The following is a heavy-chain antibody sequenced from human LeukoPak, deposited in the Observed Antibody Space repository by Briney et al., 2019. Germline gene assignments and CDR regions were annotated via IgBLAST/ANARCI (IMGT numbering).Heavy chain of an antibody. CDR1: GGSISSGDYY. Sequence: SVTLSLTCTVSGGSISSGDYYWSWIRQPAGKGLEWIGRIYTSGSTNYNPSLKSRVTMSVDTSKNQFSLKLSSVTAADTAVYYCARDLLDGWFDPWGQGTLVTVSS. D-gene: IGHD2/OR15-2a*01. CDR2: IYTSGST. J-gene: IGHJ5*02. CDR3: ARDLLDGWFDP. V-gene: IGHV4-61*02.